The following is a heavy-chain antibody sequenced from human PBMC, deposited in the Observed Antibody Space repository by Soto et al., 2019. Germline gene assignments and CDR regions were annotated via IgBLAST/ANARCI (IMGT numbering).Heavy chain of an antibody. J-gene: IGHJ4*02. CDR1: GFIFSGYA. V-gene: IGHV3-30-3*01. CDR3: AKGTGAYEIDY. D-gene: IGHD3-3*01. Sequence: QVQLEESGGGVVQPGRSLRLSCAASGFIFSGYAMHWVRQAPGKGLNWVAVISYDGNTKYYADSVKGRFTVSRDNSKNTLYVQRNNLSPEDTAMYYCAKGTGAYEIDYWGQGPLVTVSS. CDR2: ISYDGNTK.